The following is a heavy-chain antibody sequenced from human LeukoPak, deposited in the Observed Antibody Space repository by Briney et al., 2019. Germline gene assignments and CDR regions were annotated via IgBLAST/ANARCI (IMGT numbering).Heavy chain of an antibody. V-gene: IGHV4-61*02. Sequence: KPSQTLSLTCTVSGGSISSGSYYWSWIRQPAGKGLEWIGRIYTSGSTNYNPSLKSRVTISVDTSKNQFSLKLSSVTAADTAVYYCARSGAYYYDSSGRLLAYWGQGTLVTVSS. CDR1: GGSISSGSYY. D-gene: IGHD3-22*01. CDR2: IYTSGST. J-gene: IGHJ4*02. CDR3: ARSGAYYYDSSGRLLAY.